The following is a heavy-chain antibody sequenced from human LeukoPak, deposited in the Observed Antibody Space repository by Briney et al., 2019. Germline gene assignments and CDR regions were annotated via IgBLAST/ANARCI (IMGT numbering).Heavy chain of an antibody. CDR2: INSDGSST. D-gene: IGHD3-22*01. CDR1: GFTFSSYW. Sequence: GGSLRLSCAASGFTFSSYWMHWVRQAPGKGLVWVSRINSDGSSTSYADSVKGRFTISRDNAKNTLYLQMNSLRAEDTAVYYFATEDYYDSSCFDYWGQGTLVTVSS. CDR3: ATEDYYDSSCFDY. V-gene: IGHV3-74*01. J-gene: IGHJ4*02.